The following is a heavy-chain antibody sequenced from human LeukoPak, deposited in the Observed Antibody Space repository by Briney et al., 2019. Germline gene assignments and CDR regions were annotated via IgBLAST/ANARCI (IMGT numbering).Heavy chain of an antibody. Sequence: SETLSLTCTVSGGSISSYYWSWIRQPPGKGLEWIGYIYYSGSTNYNPSLKSRVTISVDTSKNQFSLKLSSVTAADTAVYYCARMGVYYYYCYMDVWGKGTTVTVSS. J-gene: IGHJ6*03. CDR1: GGSISSYY. D-gene: IGHD2-8*01. V-gene: IGHV4-59*01. CDR2: IYYSGST. CDR3: ARMGVYYYYCYMDV.